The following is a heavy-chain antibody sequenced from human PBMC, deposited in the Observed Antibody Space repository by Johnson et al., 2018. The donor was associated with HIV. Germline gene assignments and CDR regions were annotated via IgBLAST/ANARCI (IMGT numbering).Heavy chain of an antibody. CDR3: ATPTGSDAFDV. J-gene: IGHJ3*01. CDR1: GFIFSSYG. D-gene: IGHD1-1*01. CDR2: IRYDETEK. Sequence: QMLLVESGGGVVQPGGSLRLSCAASGFIFSSYGMHWARQAPGKGLEWVAFIRYDETEKYYADSVKGRFTISRDNSKSTLFLHTNTLRVEDTAVYYCATPTGSDAFDVWGQGTLVTVSS. V-gene: IGHV3-30*02.